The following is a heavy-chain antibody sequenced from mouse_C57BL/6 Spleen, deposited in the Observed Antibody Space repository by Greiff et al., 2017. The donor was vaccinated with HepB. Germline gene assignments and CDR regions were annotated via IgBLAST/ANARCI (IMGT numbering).Heavy chain of an antibody. D-gene: IGHD2-5*01. Sequence: QVQLQQPGAELVRPGSSVKLSCKASGYTFTSYLMHLVKQSPIQGLELIGNIDPSDSETHYNQKFKDKATLTVDKSSSTAYMQLSSLTSEDSAVYYCARSYSNYLYAMDYGGQGTSVTVSS. V-gene: IGHV1-52*01. CDR1: GYTFTSYL. CDR2: IDPSDSET. CDR3: ARSYSNYLYAMDY. J-gene: IGHJ4*01.